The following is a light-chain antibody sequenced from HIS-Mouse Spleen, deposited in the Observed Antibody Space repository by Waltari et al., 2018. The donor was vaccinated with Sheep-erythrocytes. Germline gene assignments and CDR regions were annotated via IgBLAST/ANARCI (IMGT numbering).Light chain of an antibody. Sequence: PGQSITISCTGTSSDVGSYNLVSWYQQHPGKAPKLMIYEGSKRPSGVSNRFSGPKSGNTASLTISGLQAEDEDDYYCCSYAGSSTPWVFGGGNKLTVL. CDR1: SSDVGSYNL. CDR2: EGS. J-gene: IGLJ3*02. V-gene: IGLV2-23*01. CDR3: CSYAGSSTPWV.